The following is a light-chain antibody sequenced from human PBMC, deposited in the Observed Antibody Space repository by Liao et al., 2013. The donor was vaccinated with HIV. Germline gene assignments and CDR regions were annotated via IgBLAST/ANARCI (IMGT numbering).Light chain of an antibody. CDR1: GIGGKR. Sequence: SYVLTQSPSVSVAPGETARIPCGGDGIGGKRVNWYQQKPGQAPVLVIYYDSDRPSGIPVRFSGSSSGTTVTLTISGVQAEDEADYYCQSADSSGAYPYVFGTGTKVTV. V-gene: IGLV3-25*03. CDR2: YDS. CDR3: QSADSSGAYPYV. J-gene: IGLJ1*01.